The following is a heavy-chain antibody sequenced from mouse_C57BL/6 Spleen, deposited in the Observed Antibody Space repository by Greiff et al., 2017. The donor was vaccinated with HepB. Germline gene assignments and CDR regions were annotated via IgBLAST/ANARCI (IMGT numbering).Heavy chain of an antibody. J-gene: IGHJ2*01. CDR3: ARQERRGSPY. V-gene: IGHV1-59*01. CDR1: GYTFTSYW. CDR2: IDPSDSYT. Sequence: QVQLQQPGAELVRPGTSVKLSCKASGYTFTSYWMHWVKQRPGQGLEWIGVIDPSDSYTNYNQKFKGKATLTVDTSSSTAYMQLSSLTSEDSAVYYCARQERRGSPYWGQGTTLTVSS.